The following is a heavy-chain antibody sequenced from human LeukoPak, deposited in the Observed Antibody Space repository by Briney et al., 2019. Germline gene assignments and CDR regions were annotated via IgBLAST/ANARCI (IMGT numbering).Heavy chain of an antibody. Sequence: PSETLSLTCTVSGGSISSSRYYWGWIRQPPGKGLEWIGSIYYSGSTYYNPSLKSRVTISVDTSKNQFSLKLSSVTAADTAVYYCARGKAYGSGIDWGQGTLVTVSS. J-gene: IGHJ4*02. CDR1: GGSISSSRYY. CDR2: IYYSGST. D-gene: IGHD3-10*01. CDR3: ARGKAYGSGID. V-gene: IGHV4-39*01.